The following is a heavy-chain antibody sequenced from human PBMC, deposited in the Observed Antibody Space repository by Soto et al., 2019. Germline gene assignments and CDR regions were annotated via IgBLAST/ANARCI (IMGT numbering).Heavy chain of an antibody. CDR3: ARLAGGSSSGVYFDY. CDR2: IYYSGST. V-gene: IGHV4-59*01. J-gene: IGHJ4*02. Sequence: PSETLSLTCTVSGGSISSYYWSWIRQPPGKGLEWIGYIYYSGSTNYNPSLKSRVTISVDTSKNQFPLKLSSVTAADTAVYYCARLAGGSSSGVYFDYWGQGTLVTVSS. D-gene: IGHD6-6*01. CDR1: GGSISSYY.